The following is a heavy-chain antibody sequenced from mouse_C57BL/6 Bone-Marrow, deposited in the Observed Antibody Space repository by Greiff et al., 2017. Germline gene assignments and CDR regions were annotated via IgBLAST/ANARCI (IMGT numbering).Heavy chain of an antibody. CDR3: ARSDYGSSYVGWYFDV. D-gene: IGHD1-1*01. CDR2: IYPRSGNT. CDR1: GYTFTSYG. Sequence: VQLQQSGAELARPGASVKLSCKASGYTFTSYGISWVKQRPGQGLEWIGEIYPRSGNTYYNEKFKGKATLTADKSSSTAYMELRSLTSEDSAVYFCARSDYGSSYVGWYFDVWGTGTTVTVSS. J-gene: IGHJ1*03. V-gene: IGHV1-81*01.